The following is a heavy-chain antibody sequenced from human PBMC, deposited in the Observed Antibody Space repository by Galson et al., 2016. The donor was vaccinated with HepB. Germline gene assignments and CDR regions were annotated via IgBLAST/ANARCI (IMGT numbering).Heavy chain of an antibody. CDR2: IYDSETT. CDR3: ARMRSGGWFDY. J-gene: IGHJ4*02. V-gene: IGHV4-59*11. D-gene: IGHD6-19*01. CDR1: GGSISSHY. Sequence: ETLSLTCTVSGGSISSHYWSWIRQPPGKGLEWIGYIYDSETTNYNPPLRSRVTISADTSKNQFSVKVTSVTAADTAVYYCARMRSGGWFDYWGQGTLVTVSS.